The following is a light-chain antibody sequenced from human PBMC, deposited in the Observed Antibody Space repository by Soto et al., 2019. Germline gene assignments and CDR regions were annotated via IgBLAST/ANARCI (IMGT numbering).Light chain of an antibody. CDR1: SSDVGRYRY. Sequence: QSALTQPASVSGAPGQSITISCTGTSSDVGRYRYVSWYQQHPGKAPKLIIYEVNNRPSGVSFRSSGSKSGNTASLTISGLQAEDEAEYYCSSYTSDSTYVFGTGTQVTVL. CDR2: EVN. J-gene: IGLJ1*01. V-gene: IGLV2-14*01. CDR3: SSYTSDSTYV.